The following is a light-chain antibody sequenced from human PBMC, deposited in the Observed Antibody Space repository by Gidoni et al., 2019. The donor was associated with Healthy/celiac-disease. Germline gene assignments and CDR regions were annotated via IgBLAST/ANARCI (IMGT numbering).Light chain of an antibody. J-gene: IGKJ3*01. CDR3: QQSYSTLLFT. V-gene: IGKV1-39*01. CDR2: AAS. CDR1: QSISSY. Sequence: DIQMTQSPSSLSASVGDRVTITCRASQSISSYLNWYQQKPGKAPKLLIYAASSLQSGVPSRFSGSGDGTDFTLTISSLQPEDFETYYCQQSYSTLLFTFGPGTKVDIK.